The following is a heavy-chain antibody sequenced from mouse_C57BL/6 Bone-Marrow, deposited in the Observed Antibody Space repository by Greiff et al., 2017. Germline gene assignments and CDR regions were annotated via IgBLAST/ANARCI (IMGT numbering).Heavy chain of an antibody. CDR2: IYPGGGYT. Sequence: QVQLQQSGAELVRPGTSVKMSCKASGYTFTNYWIGWAKQRPGHGLEWIGDIYPGGGYTNYNEKFKGKATLTADKSSSTACMQFSSLTSEDSAIYYCARRGNYGMDYWGQGTSVTVSS. CDR3: ARRGNYGMDY. J-gene: IGHJ4*01. V-gene: IGHV1-63*01. D-gene: IGHD2-1*01. CDR1: GYTFTNYW.